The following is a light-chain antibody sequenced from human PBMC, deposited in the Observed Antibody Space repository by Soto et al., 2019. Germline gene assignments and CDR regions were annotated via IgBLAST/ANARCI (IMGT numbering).Light chain of an antibody. CDR2: EVT. V-gene: IGLV2-8*01. Sequence: QSVLTQPPSASGSPGQSVTISCTGPSSDIGAYDSVSWYQQHPGKVPKLLIYEVTKRPSGVPDRFSASKSGSTASLTVSGLQAEDEADYYCSSHGGANNFYVFGTGTKVTV. CDR1: SSDIGAYDS. CDR3: SSHGGANNFYV. J-gene: IGLJ1*01.